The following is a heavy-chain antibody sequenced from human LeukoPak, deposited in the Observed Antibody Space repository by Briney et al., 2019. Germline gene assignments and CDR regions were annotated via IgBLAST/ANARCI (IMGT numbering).Heavy chain of an antibody. J-gene: IGHJ4*02. V-gene: IGHV4-39*06. Sequence: SETLSLTCTVSGGSISSSSYYWGWIRQPPGKGLEWIGSPSLKSRVTISVDTSKNQFPLKLSSVTAADTAVYYCARGPASGGSYYPVDYWGQGTLVTVSS. CDR1: GGSISSSSYY. D-gene: IGHD1-26*01. CDR3: ARGPASGGSYYPVDY.